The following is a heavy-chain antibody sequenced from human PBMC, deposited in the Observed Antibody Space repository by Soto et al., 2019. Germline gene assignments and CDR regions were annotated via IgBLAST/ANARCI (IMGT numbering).Heavy chain of an antibody. CDR1: GGSISSYY. CDR3: ARDDPPRSFDC. J-gene: IGHJ4*02. CDR2: IYYSGST. V-gene: IGHV4-59*01. Sequence: PSETLSLTCTVSGGSISSYYWSWIRQPPGKGLEWIGYIYYSGSTNYNPSLKSRVTISVDTSKNQFSLTLSSVTAADTAVYYCARDDPPRSFDCWSQGTLDTVS.